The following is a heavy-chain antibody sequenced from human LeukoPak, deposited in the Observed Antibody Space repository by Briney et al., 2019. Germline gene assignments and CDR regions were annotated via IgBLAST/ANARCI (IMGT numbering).Heavy chain of an antibody. CDR1: GGSISSYY. V-gene: IGHV4-59*08. D-gene: IGHD3-22*01. CDR3: ARSPAPYYYDSSANFDY. CDR2: IYYSGST. Sequence: SETLSLTCTVSGGSISSYYWSWIRQPPGKGLEWIGYIYYSGSTDYNPSLKSRVTISVDTSKYQFSLKLSSVTAADTAVYYCARSPAPYYYDSSANFDYWGQGTLVTVSS. J-gene: IGHJ4*02.